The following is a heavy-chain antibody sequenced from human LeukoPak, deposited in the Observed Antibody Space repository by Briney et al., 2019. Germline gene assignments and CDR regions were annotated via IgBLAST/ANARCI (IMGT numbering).Heavy chain of an antibody. Sequence: ASVKVSCKASGYTFTSYGISWVRQAPGQGLEWMGWISAYNGNTNYAQKLQGRVTMTTDTSTSTAYMELRSLRSDDTAVYYCARVSLDVEWLLLPKDDNWFDPWGQGTLVTVSS. J-gene: IGHJ5*02. V-gene: IGHV1-18*01. D-gene: IGHD3-22*01. CDR2: ISAYNGNT. CDR1: GYTFTSYG. CDR3: ARVSLDVEWLLLPKDDNWFDP.